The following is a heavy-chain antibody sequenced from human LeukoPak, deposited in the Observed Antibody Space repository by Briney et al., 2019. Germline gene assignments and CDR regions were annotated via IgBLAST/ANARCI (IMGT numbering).Heavy chain of an antibody. D-gene: IGHD4-17*01. J-gene: IGHJ4*02. V-gene: IGHV4-30-4*02. CDR1: GGSISSGDYY. CDR3: ARASTVTTWSLGY. Sequence: SETLSLTCTVSGGSISSGDYYWSWIRQPPGKGLEWIGYIYYSGSTYYNPSLKSRVTMSVDTSKNQFSLNLSSVTAADTAMYYCARASTVTTWSLGYWGQGILVTVSS. CDR2: IYYSGST.